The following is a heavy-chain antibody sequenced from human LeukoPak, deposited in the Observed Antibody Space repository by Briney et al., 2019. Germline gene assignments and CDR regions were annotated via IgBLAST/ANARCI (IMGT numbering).Heavy chain of an antibody. D-gene: IGHD6-13*01. V-gene: IGHV1-18*04. Sequence: SVKVSCKASRYIYTSYAINGVRQAPGQGLEGVGWISAFNGNTEYAQKVQRRVTMTTDPPTSTQHLELVRLTSDDTAVHCCARVPLRRSWSTYNNAMDVWRQPSTVSV. CDR1: RYIYTSYA. CDR2: ISAFNGNT. CDR3: ARVPLRRSWSTYNNAMDV. J-gene: IGHJ6*01.